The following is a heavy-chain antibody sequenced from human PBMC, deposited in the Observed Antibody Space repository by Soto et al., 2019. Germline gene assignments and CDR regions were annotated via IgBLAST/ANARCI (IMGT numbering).Heavy chain of an antibody. J-gene: IGHJ6*03. V-gene: IGHV1-8*01. D-gene: IGHD6-13*01. Sequence: ASVKVSCKASGYTFTSYDINWVRQATGQGLEWMGWMNPNSGNTGYAQKFQGRVTMTRNTSISTAYMELSSLRSEDTAVYYCARGRIAPRDYYYYYMDVWGKGTTVTVSS. CDR2: MNPNSGNT. CDR3: ARGRIAPRDYYYYYMDV. CDR1: GYTFTSYD.